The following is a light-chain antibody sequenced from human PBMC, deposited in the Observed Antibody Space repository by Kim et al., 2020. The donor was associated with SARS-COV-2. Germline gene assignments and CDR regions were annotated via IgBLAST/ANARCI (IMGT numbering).Light chain of an antibody. V-gene: IGLV2-11*01. Sequence: GQSVTISCTGTSSDVGGYNYVSWYQQRPGKAPKLMSYDVSKRPSGVPDRFSGSKSGNTASLTISGLQAEDEADYYCCSYAGSYTLVFGGGTQLTVL. CDR2: DVS. J-gene: IGLJ2*01. CDR1: SSDVGGYNY. CDR3: CSYAGSYTLV.